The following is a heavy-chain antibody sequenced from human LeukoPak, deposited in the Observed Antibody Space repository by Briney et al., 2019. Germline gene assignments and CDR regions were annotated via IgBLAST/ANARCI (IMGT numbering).Heavy chain of an antibody. CDR3: ARGPYSYDSSGAFDI. CDR1: GVSISSSNSY. Sequence: SETLSLTCTVSGVSISSSNSYWGWIRQPAGKGLEWIGRISSSGSTNYDPSLKSRVNISVDTSKNQFSLKLSSVTAATTAVHFCARGPYSYDSSGAFDIWGQGTMVTVSS. J-gene: IGHJ3*02. D-gene: IGHD3-22*01. V-gene: IGHV4-61*02. CDR2: ISSSGST.